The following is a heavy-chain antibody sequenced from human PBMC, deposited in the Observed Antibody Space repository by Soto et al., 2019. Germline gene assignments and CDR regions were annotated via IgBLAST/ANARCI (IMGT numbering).Heavy chain of an antibody. V-gene: IGHV1-8*01. CDR1: GYTFTSYD. CDR3: ARAGDSGYDYGEGGYYGMDV. D-gene: IGHD5-12*01. CDR2: MNPNSGNT. Sequence: QVQLVQSGAEVKKPGASVKVSCKASGYTFTSYDINWVRQDTGQGLEWMGCMNPNSGNTGYAQKFQGRVTMTRNTSISTAYMELSSLRSEDTAVYYCARAGDSGYDYGEGGYYGMDVWGQGTTVTVSS. J-gene: IGHJ6*02.